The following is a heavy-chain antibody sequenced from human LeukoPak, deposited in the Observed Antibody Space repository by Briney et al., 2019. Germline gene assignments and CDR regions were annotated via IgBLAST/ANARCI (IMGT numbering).Heavy chain of an antibody. V-gene: IGHV4-30-2*01. CDR1: GGSISSGGYY. CDR2: IYHSGST. CDR3: AKSEQSVGYDFWSGKPDYYFDY. Sequence: PSETLSLTCTVSGGSISSGGYYWSWIRQPPGKGLEWIGYIYHSGSTYYNPSLKSRVTISVDTSKNQFSLKLSSVTAADTAVYYCAKSEQSVGYDFWSGKPDYYFDYWGQATLVTVSS. J-gene: IGHJ4*02. D-gene: IGHD3-3*01.